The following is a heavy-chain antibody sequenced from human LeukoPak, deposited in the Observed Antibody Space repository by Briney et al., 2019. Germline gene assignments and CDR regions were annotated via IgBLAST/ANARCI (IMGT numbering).Heavy chain of an antibody. CDR1: GFTFSSYS. V-gene: IGHV3-21*01. CDR2: ISSSSGYI. CDR3: ARGLEYGDYFDY. Sequence: GGSLRLSCAASGFTFSSYSMHWVRQAPGKGLEWVSFISSSSGYIYYADSVKGRFTISRDNAKNSLYLQMNSLRTEDTAVYYCARGLEYGDYFDYWGQGTLVTVSS. J-gene: IGHJ4*02. D-gene: IGHD4-17*01.